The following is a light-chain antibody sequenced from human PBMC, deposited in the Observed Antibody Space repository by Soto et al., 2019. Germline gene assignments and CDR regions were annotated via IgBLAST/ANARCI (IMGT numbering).Light chain of an antibody. CDR3: AAWDDSLNVHYV. Sequence: QCVLTQPPSASGTPGQRVTISCSGSSSNIGSNTVNWYQQLPGTAPKLLIYSNNQRPSGVPDRFSGSKSGTSASLAISGLQSEDEADYYCAAWDDSLNVHYVFGTGTKVTV. V-gene: IGLV1-44*01. CDR2: SNN. J-gene: IGLJ1*01. CDR1: SSNIGSNT.